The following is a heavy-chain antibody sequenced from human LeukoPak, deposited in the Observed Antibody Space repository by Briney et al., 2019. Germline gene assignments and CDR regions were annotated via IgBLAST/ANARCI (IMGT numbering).Heavy chain of an antibody. J-gene: IGHJ4*02. V-gene: IGHV1-2*02. Sequence: ASVKVSCKASGYTFTGYYMHWVRQAPGQGLEWMGWINPNSGGTNYAQKFQGRVTMTRDTSISTAYMERSRLRSDDTAVYYCARVFYGSGSYLDYWGQGTLVTVSS. CDR2: INPNSGGT. CDR3: ARVFYGSGSYLDY. CDR1: GYTFTGYY. D-gene: IGHD3-10*01.